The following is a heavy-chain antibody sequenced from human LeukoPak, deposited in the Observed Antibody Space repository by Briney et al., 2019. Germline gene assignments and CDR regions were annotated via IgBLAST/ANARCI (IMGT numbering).Heavy chain of an antibody. D-gene: IGHD3-10*01. Sequence: PSETLSLTCTVSGGSISSYYWSWIRQPPGKGLEWIGYIYYSGSTNYNPSLRSRVTISVDTSKNQFSLELSSVTAADTAVYYCARHAGSGSFYNCFDPWGQGTLVTVSS. V-gene: IGHV4-59*08. CDR3: ARHAGSGSFYNCFDP. J-gene: IGHJ5*02. CDR2: IYYSGST. CDR1: GGSISSYY.